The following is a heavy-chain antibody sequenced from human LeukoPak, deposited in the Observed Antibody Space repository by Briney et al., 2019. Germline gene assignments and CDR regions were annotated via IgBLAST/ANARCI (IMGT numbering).Heavy chain of an antibody. D-gene: IGHD6-19*01. CDR3: ARDGRLYSSGQVVWFDP. J-gene: IGHJ5*02. Sequence: TSETLSLTFTVSGDSINNNNYYWGWIRQPPGKGLEWIGSIYYSGSTYYNPSLKSRVTISVDTSKSQFSLKVTSVTAADTAVYFCARDGRLYSSGQVVWFDPWGQGTLVTVSS. CDR2: IYYSGST. CDR1: GDSINNNNYY. V-gene: IGHV4-39*07.